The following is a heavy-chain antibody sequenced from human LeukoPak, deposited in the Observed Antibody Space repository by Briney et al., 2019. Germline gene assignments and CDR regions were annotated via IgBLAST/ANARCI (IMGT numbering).Heavy chain of an antibody. V-gene: IGHV4-59*01. CDR1: GGSISSYY. D-gene: IGHD1-14*01. CDR3: ARARREWFDP. CDR2: IYYSGNT. Sequence: SETLSLTCTVSGGSISSYYWSWIRQPPGKGLEWIGYIYYSGNTNYNPSLKSRVTLSVDTSKNQFSLNLSSVTAADTAVYYCARARREWFDPWGQGTLVTVSS. J-gene: IGHJ5*02.